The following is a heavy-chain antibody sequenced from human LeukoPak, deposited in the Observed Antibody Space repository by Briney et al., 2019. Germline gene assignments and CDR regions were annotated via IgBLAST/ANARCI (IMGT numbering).Heavy chain of an antibody. CDR3: AKGGQDFDFWRFDY. Sequence: GGSLRLSCAASGFSFSVYAMSWVRQAPGKGLEWVSSISGSGGRTYNTNSVKGRFTISRENFKNTVYLEMNNLGAEDTALYYCAKGGQDFDFWRFDYWGQGNLVIVSS. CDR2: ISGSGGRT. J-gene: IGHJ4*02. CDR1: GFSFSVYA. D-gene: IGHD3-3*01. V-gene: IGHV3-23*01.